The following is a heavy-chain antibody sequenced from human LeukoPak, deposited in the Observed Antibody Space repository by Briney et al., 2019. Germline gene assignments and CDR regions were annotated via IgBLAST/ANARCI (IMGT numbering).Heavy chain of an antibody. CDR1: GGSISSGNYY. D-gene: IGHD3-10*01. J-gene: IGHJ4*02. V-gene: IGHV4-31*03. CDR3: ARGSTLIRGFDY. Sequence: SETLSLTCTVSGGSISSGNYYWNWIRQHPEKSLEWIGYIFYSGSTYYNPSLKSRVTISVDTPKNQFSLKLSSVTAADTAVYYCARGSTLIRGFDYWGQGTLVTVSS. CDR2: IFYSGST.